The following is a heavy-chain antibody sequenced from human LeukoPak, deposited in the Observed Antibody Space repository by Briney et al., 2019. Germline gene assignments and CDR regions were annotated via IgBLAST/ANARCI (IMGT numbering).Heavy chain of an antibody. J-gene: IGHJ4*02. CDR2: ISAYNGNT. Sequence: GASVKVSCKASGYTFTSYGISWVRQAPGQGLEWMGWISAYNGNTNYAQKLQGRVTMTTDTSTSTAYMELRSLRSDDSAVYYCAREKRYYYGSGSYEHWGQGTLVTVSS. CDR3: AREKRYYYGSGSYEH. D-gene: IGHD3-10*01. V-gene: IGHV1-18*01. CDR1: GYTFTSYG.